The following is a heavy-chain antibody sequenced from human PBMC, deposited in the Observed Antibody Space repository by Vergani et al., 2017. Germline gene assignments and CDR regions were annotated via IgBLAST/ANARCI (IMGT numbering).Heavy chain of an antibody. Sequence: EVQLVESGGGLVKPGGSLRLSCAASGFTFSNAWMSWVRQAPGKGLEWVGRIKSKTDGGTTDYAAPVKGRFTISRDDSKNTLYLQMNSLRAEDTAVYYCAILLWFGDMEHYGMDVWGQGTTVTVSS. CDR2: IKSKTDGGTT. V-gene: IGHV3-15*01. CDR1: GFTFSNAW. J-gene: IGHJ6*02. CDR3: AILLWFGDMEHYGMDV. D-gene: IGHD3-10*01.